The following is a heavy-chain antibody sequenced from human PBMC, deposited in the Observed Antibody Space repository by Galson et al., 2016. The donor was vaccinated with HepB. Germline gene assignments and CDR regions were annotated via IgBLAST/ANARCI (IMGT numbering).Heavy chain of an antibody. Sequence: SLRLSCAASGFPFSLHGMNWVRQAPGRGLEWVAVISYDGEKRFYADSVKGRFTISRDNAKNTLSLQMEDLRVEDTAMYYCVTPVAYFNNGRFYKMGHWGQGTLVSVSS. CDR3: VTPVAYFNNGRFYKMGH. CDR2: ISYDGEKR. D-gene: IGHD2-21*01. CDR1: GFPFSLHG. V-gene: IGHV3-30*03. J-gene: IGHJ4*02.